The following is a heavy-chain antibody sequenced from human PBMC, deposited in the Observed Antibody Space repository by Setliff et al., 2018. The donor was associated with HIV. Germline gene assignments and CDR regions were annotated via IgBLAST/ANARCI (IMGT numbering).Heavy chain of an antibody. V-gene: IGHV4-38-2*02. J-gene: IGHJ4*02. Sequence: SETLSLTCSVSGYSISNGYYWGWFRQSPGKGLEWIATIYQTGSIYYNPSLQNRVTLLLDMSKNQFSLKLSSATAADTAVYYCARQAWHSGRNGYFVDYWGQRMLVTVSS. CDR3: ARQAWHSGRNGYFVDY. D-gene: IGHD3-22*01. CDR2: IYQTGSI. CDR1: GYSISNGYY.